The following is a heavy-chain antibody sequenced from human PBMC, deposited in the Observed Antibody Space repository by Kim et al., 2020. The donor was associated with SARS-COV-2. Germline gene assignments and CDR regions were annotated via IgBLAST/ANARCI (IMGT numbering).Heavy chain of an antibody. D-gene: IGHD1-1*01. CDR3: ARKLSNFDY. CDR2: IYTNPGSP. J-gene: IGHJ4*02. V-gene: IGHV7-4-1*02. CDR1: GYTFTSYP. Sequence: ASVKVSCEASGYTFTSYPINWVRQAPGQRLEWMGWIYTNPGSPTYAQGFTGRFVFSLDTSVSTAYLQISSLKAEDTAVYYCARKLSNFDYWFQGTLVTVSS.